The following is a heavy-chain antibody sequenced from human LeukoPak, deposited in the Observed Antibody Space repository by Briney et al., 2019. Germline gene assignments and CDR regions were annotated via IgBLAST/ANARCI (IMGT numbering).Heavy chain of an antibody. J-gene: IGHJ3*02. CDR1: GFTFSSCW. D-gene: IGHD2-8*01. V-gene: IGHV3-7*01. Sequence: GGSLRLSCAASGFTFSSCWMSWVRQAPGKGLEWVANIKQDGSEKYYVDSVKGRFTISRDNAKNSLYLQMNSLRAEDTAVYYCARVKYAGRTFDIWGQGTMVTVSS. CDR3: ARVKYAGRTFDI. CDR2: IKQDGSEK.